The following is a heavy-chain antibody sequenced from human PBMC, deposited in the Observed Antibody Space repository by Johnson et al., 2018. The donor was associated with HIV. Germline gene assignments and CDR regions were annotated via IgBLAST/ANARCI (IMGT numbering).Heavy chain of an antibody. J-gene: IGHJ3*02. D-gene: IGHD6-13*01. CDR1: GFTFSSYA. V-gene: IGHV3-23*04. CDR2: ISGSGGGT. Sequence: EVQLVESGGGLVQPGGSLRLSCAASGFTFSSYAMSWVRQAPGKGLEWVSAISGSGGGTYYADSVKGRFTISRDNAKNSLYLQMNSLRAEDTAVYYCAREPSIAAAGGDGAFDIWGRGTMLTVSS. CDR3: AREPSIAAAGGDGAFDI.